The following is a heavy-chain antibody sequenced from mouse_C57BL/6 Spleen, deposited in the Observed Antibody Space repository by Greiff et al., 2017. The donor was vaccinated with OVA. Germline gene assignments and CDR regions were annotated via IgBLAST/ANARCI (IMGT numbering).Heavy chain of an antibody. CDR3: AGGNYGWFAD. CDR2: IYPGSGST. D-gene: IGHD2-1*01. J-gene: IGHJ3*01. V-gene: IGHV1-55*01. CDR1: GYTFTSYW. Sequence: QVQLQQPGAELVKPGASVKMSCKASGYTFTSYWITWVKQRPGQGLEWIGDIYPGSGSTNYNEKFKSKATLTVDTSSITAYMQLSSLTSEDSAVYYCAGGNYGWFADWGQGTLVTVSA.